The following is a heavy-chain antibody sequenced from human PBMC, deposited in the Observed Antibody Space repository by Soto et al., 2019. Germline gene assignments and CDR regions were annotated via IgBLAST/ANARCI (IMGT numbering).Heavy chain of an antibody. J-gene: IGHJ5*02. CDR3: ARANIAAAGTIFDP. D-gene: IGHD6-13*01. Sequence: QVKLQESGPGLVKPSETLSLTCTVSGDSVSSGAYYWSWVRQPPGKGLEWIGYIYYNAITNYNPSLKSRVTILVDTSKSEISLTLNSVTAADTAVYYCARANIAAAGTIFDPWGQGVLVPVSA. V-gene: IGHV4-61*08. CDR2: IYYNAIT. CDR1: GDSVSSGAYY.